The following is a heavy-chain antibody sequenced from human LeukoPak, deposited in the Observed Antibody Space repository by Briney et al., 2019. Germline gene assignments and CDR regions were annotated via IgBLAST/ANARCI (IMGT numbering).Heavy chain of an antibody. CDR1: GGSISSGSYY. CDR3: ARDLEMATSTPFDY. V-gene: IGHV4-39*07. D-gene: IGHD5-24*01. J-gene: IGHJ4*02. CDR2: IYYSGST. Sequence: SETLSLTCTVSGGSISSGSYYWGWIRQPPGKGLEWIGSIYYSGSTYYNPSLKSRVTISVDTSKNQFSLKLSSVTAADTAVYYCARDLEMATSTPFDYWGQGTLVTVSS.